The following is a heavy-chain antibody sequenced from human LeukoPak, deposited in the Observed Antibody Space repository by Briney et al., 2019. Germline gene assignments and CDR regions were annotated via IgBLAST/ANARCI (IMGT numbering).Heavy chain of an antibody. D-gene: IGHD4/OR15-4a*01. CDR2: IIPIFGTA. CDR3: AIGKSMVRHYYYYMDV. Sequence: GASVKVSCKASGCTFSSYAISWVRQAPGQGLEWMGGIIPIFGTANYAKKVQGRVTITADKSTSTAYMGLSSLRSEDTAVYSCAIGKSMVRHYYYYMDVWGKGTTVTVSS. J-gene: IGHJ6*03. CDR1: GCTFSSYA. V-gene: IGHV1-69*06.